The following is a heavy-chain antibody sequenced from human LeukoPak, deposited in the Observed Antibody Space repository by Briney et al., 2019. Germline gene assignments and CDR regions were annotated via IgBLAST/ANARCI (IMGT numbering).Heavy chain of an antibody. CDR1: GYTFTNYD. V-gene: IGHV1-8*01. CDR3: ATGVAVVASTDS. CDR2: MNPNSGST. J-gene: IGHJ5*01. Sequence: GASVKVSCKASGYTFTNYDINWVRQATGQGLEWMGWMNPNSGSTGYAQKFQGRVTMTRNTAISTAYMELSSLRSEDTAVYYCATGVAVVASTDSWGQGTLVTVSS. D-gene: IGHD2-15*01.